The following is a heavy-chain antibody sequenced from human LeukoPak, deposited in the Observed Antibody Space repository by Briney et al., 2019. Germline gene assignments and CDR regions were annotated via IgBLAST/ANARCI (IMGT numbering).Heavy chain of an antibody. CDR1: GYSFTSYW. V-gene: IGHV5-51*01. Sequence: GESLKISCKGSGYSFTSYWIGWVRQMPGKGLEWLGIIYPGDSDTRYSPSFQGQVTISADKSISTAYLQWSSLKASDTAMYYCARRAYSSSWPPTYYFDYWGQGTLVTVSS. D-gene: IGHD6-13*01. CDR2: IYPGDSDT. CDR3: ARRAYSSSWPPTYYFDY. J-gene: IGHJ4*02.